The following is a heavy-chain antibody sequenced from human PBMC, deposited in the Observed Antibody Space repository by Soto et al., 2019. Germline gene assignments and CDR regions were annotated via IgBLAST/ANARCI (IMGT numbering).Heavy chain of an antibody. J-gene: IGHJ5*02. CDR1: GGSISSYY. CDR3: ARERKYSSGSGPSSWFDP. CDR2: IYTSGST. V-gene: IGHV4-4*07. Sequence: SETLSLTCTVSGGSISSYYWSWIRQPAGKGLEWIGRIYTSGSTNYNPSLKSRVTMSVGTSKNQFSLKLSSVTAADTAVYYCARERKYSSGSGPSSWFDPWGQGTLVTVSS. D-gene: IGHD6-19*01.